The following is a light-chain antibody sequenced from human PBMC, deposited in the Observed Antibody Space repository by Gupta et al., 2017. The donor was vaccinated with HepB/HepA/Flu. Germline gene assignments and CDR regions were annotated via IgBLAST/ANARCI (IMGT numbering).Light chain of an antibody. CDR1: QSVSSN. J-gene: IGKJ1*01. CDR2: GAS. Sequence: EIVMTQSPATLSVSPGERATLSCRASQSVSSNLAWYQQKPGQAPRLLIYGASTSATAIPARFSGCGSGTAFTLTIISRQSEDFAVYYCHEETTWRWTFGEGTKVEIK. CDR3: HEETTWRWT. V-gene: IGKV3-15*01.